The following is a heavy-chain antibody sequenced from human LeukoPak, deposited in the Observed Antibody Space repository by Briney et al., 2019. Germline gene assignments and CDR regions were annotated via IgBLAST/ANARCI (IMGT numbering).Heavy chain of an antibody. D-gene: IGHD6-6*01. CDR3: AGIGYSSSSLDY. CDR1: GFTFSNYW. Sequence: PGGSLRLSCAASGFTFSNYWMTWVRQAPGKGLEWVANINQDGNAKYYMDSVKGRFTIYRDNAKNSVFLQVNSLTAEDTALYYCAGIGYSSSSLDYWGQGTLVTVSS. V-gene: IGHV3-7*01. J-gene: IGHJ4*02. CDR2: INQDGNAK.